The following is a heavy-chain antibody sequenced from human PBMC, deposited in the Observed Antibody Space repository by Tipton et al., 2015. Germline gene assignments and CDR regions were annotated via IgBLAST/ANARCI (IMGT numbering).Heavy chain of an antibody. D-gene: IGHD1-1*01. CDR2: ISGSDART. J-gene: IGHJ4*02. V-gene: IGHV3-23*01. Sequence: SLRLSCAASGFTFSNYAMSWVRQSPGKGLEWVSSISGSDARTYYADSVKGRFTISRDNSKNTLYLQMNSLRAEDTAVYYCARDGVEGYFDSWGQGTLVTVSS. CDR1: GFTFSNYA. CDR3: ARDGVEGYFDS.